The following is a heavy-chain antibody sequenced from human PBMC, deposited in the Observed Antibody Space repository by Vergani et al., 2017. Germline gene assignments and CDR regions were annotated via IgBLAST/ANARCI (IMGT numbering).Heavy chain of an antibody. J-gene: IGHJ6*02. CDR2: IIPIFGTA. D-gene: IGHD3-22*01. CDR1: GGTFSSYA. CDR3: ARDSGIVVAPYYYYYGMDV. V-gene: IGHV1-69*12. Sequence: QVQLVQSGAEVKKPGSSVKVSCKASGGTFSSYAISWVRQAPGQGLEWMGGIIPIFGTANYAQKIQGRVTITADESTSTAYMELSSLRSEDTAVYYCARDSGIVVAPYYYYYGMDVWGQGTTVTVSS.